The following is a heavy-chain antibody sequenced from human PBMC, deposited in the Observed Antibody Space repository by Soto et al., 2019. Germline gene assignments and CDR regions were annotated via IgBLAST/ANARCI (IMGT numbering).Heavy chain of an antibody. CDR3: AASAPPATNYYYAMDV. Sequence: SLTCTVSVGSVSSGSFYWSWIRRPPGKGLEWIGYFYDSGSTNYNPSLRSRVTMSVDTSKNQFSLKLSSVTAADTAVYYCAASAPPATNYYYAMDVWGQGTTVTVSS. V-gene: IGHV4-61*01. CDR1: VGSVSSGSFY. CDR2: FYDSGST. J-gene: IGHJ6*02. D-gene: IGHD5-12*01.